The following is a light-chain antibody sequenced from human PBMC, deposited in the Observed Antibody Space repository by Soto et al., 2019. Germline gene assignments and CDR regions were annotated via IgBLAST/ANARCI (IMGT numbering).Light chain of an antibody. CDR2: GAS. CDR3: QEYDNSPLWT. V-gene: IGKV3-15*01. J-gene: IGKJ1*01. CDR1: QSVRSN. Sequence: ETVMTQSPATLPVSPGERATLSCRASQSVRSNLAWYQQKPGQAPRLLIYGASTRATGVPARFSGSGSGTEFTLTMNSLESEDFAVYYCQEYDNSPLWTFGQGTKVEVK.